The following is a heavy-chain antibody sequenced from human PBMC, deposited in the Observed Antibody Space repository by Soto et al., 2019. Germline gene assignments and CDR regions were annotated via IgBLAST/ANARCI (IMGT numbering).Heavy chain of an antibody. Sequence: GGSLRLSCAASGFTFSDYYMSCIRQAPGKGLEWVSYISSGGNTIYYADSVKGRFTISRDNAKNSLYLQMNSLRAEDTAVYYCARDYGDYGSGMDVWGQGTTVTVSS. D-gene: IGHD4-17*01. V-gene: IGHV3-11*01. CDR1: GFTFSDYY. CDR3: ARDYGDYGSGMDV. J-gene: IGHJ6*02. CDR2: ISSGGNTI.